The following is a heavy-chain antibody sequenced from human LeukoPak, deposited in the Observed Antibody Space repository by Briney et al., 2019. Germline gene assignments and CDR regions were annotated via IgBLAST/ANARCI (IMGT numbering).Heavy chain of an antibody. J-gene: IGHJ3*02. CDR1: GFTFSSYG. CDR3: ARNLDAFDI. CDR2: ISSSGSTI. V-gene: IGHV3-48*04. Sequence: AGGSLRLSCAASGFTFSSYGMNWVRQAPGKGLEWVSYISSSGSTIYYADSVKGRFTISRDNAKNSLYLQMNSLRAEDTAVYYCARNLDAFDIWGQGTMVTVSS.